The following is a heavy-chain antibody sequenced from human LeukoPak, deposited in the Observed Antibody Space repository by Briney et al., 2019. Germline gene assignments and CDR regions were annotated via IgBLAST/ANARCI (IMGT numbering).Heavy chain of an antibody. J-gene: IGHJ6*02. CDR1: GFTFSSYS. CDR3: ARDAARCSGGSCYDHYYYYYGMDV. CDR2: ISSSSSYI. D-gene: IGHD2-15*01. V-gene: IGHV3-21*01. Sequence: PGGSLRLSCAASGFTFSSYSMNWVRQAPGKGLEWVSSISSSSSYIYYADSVKGRFTISRDNAKNSLYLQMNSLRAEDTAVYYCARDAARCSGGSCYDHYYYYYGMDVWGQGTTVTVSS.